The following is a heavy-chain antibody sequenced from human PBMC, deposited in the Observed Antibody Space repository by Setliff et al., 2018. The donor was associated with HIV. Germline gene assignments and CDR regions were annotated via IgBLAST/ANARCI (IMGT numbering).Heavy chain of an antibody. CDR3: AKDRSVRDYNYHYLDV. CDR2: ISSDGSDK. V-gene: IGHV3-30*01. Sequence: GGSLRLSCAASGFAFRNYIFHWVRQAPGKGLEWVAIISSDGSDKNYADSVKGRFTVSRDNSKNTLYLQMNSLRGEDTAVYYCAKDRSVRDYNYHYLDVWGKGTTVTVSS. D-gene: IGHD2-15*01. CDR1: GFAFRNYI. J-gene: IGHJ6*03.